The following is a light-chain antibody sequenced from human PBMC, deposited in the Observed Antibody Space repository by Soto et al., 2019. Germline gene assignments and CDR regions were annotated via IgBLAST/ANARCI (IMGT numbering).Light chain of an antibody. CDR2: DVS. J-gene: IGLJ1*01. V-gene: IGLV2-14*01. CDR1: SSDVGGYNY. Sequence: QSALAQPASVSGSPGQSITISCTGTSSDVGGYNYVSWHQQHPGKAPKLMFYDVSNRPSGVSNRFSGSKSGNTASLTISGLQAEDEADYYCSSYTSSSXLSYVFGTGTKVTVL. CDR3: SSYTSSSXLSYV.